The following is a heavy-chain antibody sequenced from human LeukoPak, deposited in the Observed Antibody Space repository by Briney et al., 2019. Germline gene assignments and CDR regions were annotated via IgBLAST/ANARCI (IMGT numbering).Heavy chain of an antibody. CDR3: ARMYDYSNFYFDY. Sequence: GESLKISCKGSGYSFTSYWIGWVRQMPGKGLEWMGIIYPGDSDTRYSPSFQGQVTISADKSISTAYLQWSSLKASDTAMFYCARMYDYSNFYFDYWGPGTLVTVSS. CDR2: IYPGDSDT. J-gene: IGHJ4*02. CDR1: GYSFTSYW. D-gene: IGHD4-11*01. V-gene: IGHV5-51*01.